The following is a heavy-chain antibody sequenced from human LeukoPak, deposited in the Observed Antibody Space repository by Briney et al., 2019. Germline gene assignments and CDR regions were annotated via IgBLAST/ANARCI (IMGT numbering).Heavy chain of an antibody. Sequence: GGSLRLSCAASGFTFSSYGMSWVRQAPGKGLEWVSAISGSGGSTYYADSVKGRFTISRDNSKNTLYLQMNSLRAEDTAVYYCELYGDYDLGSVARYYFDYWGQGTLVTVSS. D-gene: IGHD4-17*01. CDR1: GFTFSSYG. J-gene: IGHJ4*02. V-gene: IGHV3-23*01. CDR2: ISGSGGST. CDR3: ELYGDYDLGSVARYYFDY.